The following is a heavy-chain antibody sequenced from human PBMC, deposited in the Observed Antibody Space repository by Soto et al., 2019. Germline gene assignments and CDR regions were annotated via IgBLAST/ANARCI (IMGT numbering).Heavy chain of an antibody. D-gene: IGHD3-22*01. V-gene: IGHV4-31*03. Sequence: QVQLQESGPGLVKPSQTLSLTCTVSGGSISSGGYYWSWIRQHPGKGLEWIGYIYYSGSTYYNPSLKSRVTISVDTSKNQFSLKLSSVTAADTAVYYCARDAGSSGYSYYFDYWGQGTLVTVSS. CDR1: GGSISSGGYY. CDR3: ARDAGSSGYSYYFDY. J-gene: IGHJ4*02. CDR2: IYYSGST.